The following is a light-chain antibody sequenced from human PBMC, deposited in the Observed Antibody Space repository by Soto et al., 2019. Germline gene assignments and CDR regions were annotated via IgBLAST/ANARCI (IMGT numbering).Light chain of an antibody. J-gene: IGLJ2*01. CDR1: SSDVGSYNL. Sequence: QSVLTQPASVSESPGQSITISCTGTSSDVGSYNLVSWYQQHPGKVPKLVIYEVSNRPSGVSARFSGSKSGNTASLTISGLQVGDEADYYCCSKSGGTSVIFGGGTKVTVL. CDR3: CSKSGGTSVI. V-gene: IGLV2-23*02. CDR2: EVS.